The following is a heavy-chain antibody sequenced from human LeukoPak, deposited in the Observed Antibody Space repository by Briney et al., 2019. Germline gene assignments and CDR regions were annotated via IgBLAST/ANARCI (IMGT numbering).Heavy chain of an antibody. CDR1: GFAFSSNW. Sequence: GGSLRLSCAASGFAFSSNWMNWVRQAPGKGLEWVANIKQDGSVKYYVDSVKGRFTISRDNAKNSLYLQMNSLRAEDTAVYYCASGSGWISDIWGQGTMVTVSS. V-gene: IGHV3-7*01. CDR2: IKQDGSVK. D-gene: IGHD6-19*01. CDR3: ASGSGWISDI. J-gene: IGHJ3*02.